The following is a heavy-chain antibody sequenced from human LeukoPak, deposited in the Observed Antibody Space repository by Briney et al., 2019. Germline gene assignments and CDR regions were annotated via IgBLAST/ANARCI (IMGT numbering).Heavy chain of an antibody. CDR1: GFTFSSYS. V-gene: IGHV3-48*04. CDR3: ARAIGIASFDY. CDR2: ISSSSSTI. J-gene: IGHJ4*02. Sequence: GGSLRLSCAASGFTFSSYSMNWVRQAPGKGLEWVSYISSSSSTIYYADSVKGRSTISRDNAKNSLYLQMNSLRAEDTAVYYCARAIGIASFDYWGQGTLVTVSS. D-gene: IGHD6-13*01.